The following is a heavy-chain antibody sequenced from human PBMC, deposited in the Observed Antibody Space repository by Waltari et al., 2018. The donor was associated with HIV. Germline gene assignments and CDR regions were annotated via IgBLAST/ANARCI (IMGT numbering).Heavy chain of an antibody. CDR3: ARVPFASSWSADSFDV. Sequence: VQLEESGGGVVQPGRSRRLSCAASGFRVSDYGKHWVRPAPGKGLQWVAVIWYDGSKKEYSDSVKGRFTISKDNSKNTLFLQMNSLRVDDTAVYFCARVPFASSWSADSFDVWGPGTRITVSS. CDR1: GFRVSDYG. V-gene: IGHV3-33*01. D-gene: IGHD6-13*01. CDR2: IWYDGSKK. J-gene: IGHJ3*01.